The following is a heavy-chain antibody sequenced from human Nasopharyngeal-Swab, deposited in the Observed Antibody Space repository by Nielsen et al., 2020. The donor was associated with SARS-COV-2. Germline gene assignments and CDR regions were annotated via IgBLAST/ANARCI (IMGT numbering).Heavy chain of an antibody. CDR1: GGSFSGYY. D-gene: IGHD5-18*01. CDR3: ARHVGTAMSLVYSFDY. CDR2: INHSGST. Sequence: SETLSHTCAVYGGSFSGYYWSWIRQPPGKGLEWIGEINHSGSTYYNPSLKSRVTISVDTSKNQFSLKLTSVTAADTAVYYCARHVGTAMSLVYSFDYWGQGTLVTVSS. V-gene: IGHV4-34*01. J-gene: IGHJ4*02.